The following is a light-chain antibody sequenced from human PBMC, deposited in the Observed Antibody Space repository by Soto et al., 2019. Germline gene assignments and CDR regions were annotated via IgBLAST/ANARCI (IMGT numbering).Light chain of an antibody. CDR2: RIS. CDR1: QSVGSY. CDR3: VQLSHFPRT. J-gene: IGKJ1*01. Sequence: EIVLTQSPATLSLSPGDRATLSCRASQSVGSYLGWYQQRPGQPPRLLIYRISNRFSGVPDRFSGSGAGTDFTLKISRVEAEDVGVYYCVQLSHFPRTFGQGTKVEIK. V-gene: IGKV3-11*01.